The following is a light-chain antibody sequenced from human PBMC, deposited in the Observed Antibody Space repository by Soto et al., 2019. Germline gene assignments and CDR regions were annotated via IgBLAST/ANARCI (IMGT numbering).Light chain of an antibody. CDR2: DAY. Sequence: TQSPATLSLSPGERATLSCRASQSVHSYLGWYQQKPGQAPRLLIYDAYNRATGIPARFSGSGSETEFTLTISSLQSEDFAVYLCQQYNIWPPITFGQGTRLEIK. CDR1: QSVHSY. V-gene: IGKV3D-15*01. J-gene: IGKJ5*01. CDR3: QQYNIWPPIT.